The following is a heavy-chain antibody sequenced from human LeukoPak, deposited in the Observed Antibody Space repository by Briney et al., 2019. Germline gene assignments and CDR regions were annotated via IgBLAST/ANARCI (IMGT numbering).Heavy chain of an antibody. J-gene: IGHJ4*02. CDR2: IYYSGNT. D-gene: IGHD6-19*01. CDR3: ARQSGDQSSAWYFDA. V-gene: IGHV4-39*01. CDR1: GGSVSSSNYY. Sequence: SSETLSLTCTVSGGSVSSSNYYWDWIRQPPGKGLEWIGSIYYSGNTYHNPSLKSRVTTSVDTSKNQFSLKLSSVTAADTAIYYCARQSGDQSSAWYFDAWDQGTLVTVSS.